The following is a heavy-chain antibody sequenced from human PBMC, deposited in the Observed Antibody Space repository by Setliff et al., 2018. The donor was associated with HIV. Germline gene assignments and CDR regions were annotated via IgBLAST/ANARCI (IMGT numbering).Heavy chain of an antibody. J-gene: IGHJ4*02. CDR1: GASVSDNF. V-gene: IGHV4-59*02. CDR3: ARGHTWNYYGGDYFDY. D-gene: IGHD1-7*01. CDR2: IYYSGST. Sequence: SETLSLTCTVSGASVSDNFWNWIRPSPGKGLEWIGYIYYSGSTNYNPSLESRVSISIDTSKNQFSLRLSSVTAADTAVYYCARGHTWNYYGGDYFDYWGQGSLVTVSS.